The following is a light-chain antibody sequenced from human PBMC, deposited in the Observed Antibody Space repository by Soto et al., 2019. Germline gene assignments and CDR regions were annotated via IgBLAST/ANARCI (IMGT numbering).Light chain of an antibody. CDR3: QTWGAGMV. CDR2: LNSDGSH. Sequence: QPVLTQSPSASASLGASVKLTCTLSSGHSDYAIAWHQQQPEKGPRYLMKLNSDGSHSKGDGIPDRFSGSSSGAERYLTISSLQSEDEADYHCQTWGAGMVVVGGTKLTV. CDR1: SGHSDYA. V-gene: IGLV4-69*01. J-gene: IGLJ3*02.